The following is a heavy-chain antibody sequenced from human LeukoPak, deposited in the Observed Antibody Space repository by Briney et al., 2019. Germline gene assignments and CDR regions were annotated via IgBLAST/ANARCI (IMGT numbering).Heavy chain of an antibody. CDR2: ISGSGDNT. Sequence: GGSLRLSCAASGFTFSSYWMNWARQAPGKGLEWVSSISGSGDNTYYADSVKGRFTVSRDNSKNTLYLQMNSLRAEDTAVYYCAKTPGDCTGGTCYSFDYWGQGSLVTVSS. CDR3: AKTPGDCTGGTCYSFDY. D-gene: IGHD2-15*01. V-gene: IGHV3-23*01. J-gene: IGHJ4*02. CDR1: GFTFSSYW.